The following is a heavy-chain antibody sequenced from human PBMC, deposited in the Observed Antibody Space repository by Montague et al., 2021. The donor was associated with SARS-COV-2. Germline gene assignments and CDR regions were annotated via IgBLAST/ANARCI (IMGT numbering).Heavy chain of an antibody. J-gene: IGHJ4*02. CDR2: IYHTGGT. CDR1: VHCISTDNW. D-gene: IGHD1-26*01. Sequence: SETLSLTCVVSVHCISTDNWWPWVRLPPGNGLEWVGEIYHTGGTKYKPSLKSRVSMSVGKSWNQFSLRLTSVTAADTAIYYCARKGSGRSDLAYWGQGTLVTVSS. V-gene: IGHV4-4*02. CDR3: ARKGSGRSDLAY.